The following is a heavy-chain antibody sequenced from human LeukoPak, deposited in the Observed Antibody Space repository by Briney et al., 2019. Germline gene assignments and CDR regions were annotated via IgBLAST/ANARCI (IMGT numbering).Heavy chain of an antibody. CDR3: ASQSITMVRGVNPNYFYYGMDV. CDR2: IDPSDSYT. V-gene: IGHV5-10-1*01. D-gene: IGHD3-10*01. J-gene: IGHJ6*02. CDR1: GYSFTSYW. Sequence: PGESLKISCKGSGYSFTSYWISWVHQMPGKGLEWMGRIDPSDSYTNYSPSFQGHVTISADKSISTAYLQWSSLKASDTAMYYCASQSITMVRGVNPNYFYYGMDVRGQGTTVTVSS.